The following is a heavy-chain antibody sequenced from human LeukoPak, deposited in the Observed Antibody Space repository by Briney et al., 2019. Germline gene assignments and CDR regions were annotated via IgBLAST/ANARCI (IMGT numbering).Heavy chain of an antibody. Sequence: PGRPLRLSCAASGLTFMIYACPWFRQAQGKGLDWVSVIGGIGGSIGYADSVKGRFTISRDNAKNSLYLQMNSLRAEDTALYYCARGLRDYYDSSGYWSWYFDLWGRGTLVTVSS. V-gene: IGHV3-9*01. CDR2: IGGIGGSI. CDR3: ARGLRDYYDSSGYWSWYFDL. CDR1: GLTFMIYA. D-gene: IGHD3-22*01. J-gene: IGHJ2*01.